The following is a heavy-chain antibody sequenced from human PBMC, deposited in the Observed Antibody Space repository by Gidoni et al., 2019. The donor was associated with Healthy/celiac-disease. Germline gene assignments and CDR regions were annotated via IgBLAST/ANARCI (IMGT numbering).Heavy chain of an antibody. CDR2: ISGSGGST. J-gene: IGHJ4*02. Sequence: EVQLLESGGGLVQPGGSLRLSCAASGFTFSSYAISWARQAPGKGLEWVSAISGSGGSTYYADSVKGRFTISRDNSKNTLYLQMNSLRAEDTAVYYCASQPGYCSGGSCYLGYDYWGQGTLVTVSS. D-gene: IGHD2-15*01. V-gene: IGHV3-23*01. CDR1: GFTFSSYA. CDR3: ASQPGYCSGGSCYLGYDY.